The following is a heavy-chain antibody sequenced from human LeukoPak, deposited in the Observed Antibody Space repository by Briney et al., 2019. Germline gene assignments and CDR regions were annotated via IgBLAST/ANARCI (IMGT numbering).Heavy chain of an antibody. J-gene: IGHJ6*03. CDR3: ARDGIAAAGTGRYYYYYMDV. CDR2: INYSGST. CDR1: GGSFSGYY. V-gene: IGHV4-34*01. D-gene: IGHD6-13*01. Sequence: SETLSLTCAVYGGSFSGYYWSWIRQPPGKGLGGIGEINYSGSTNYNPSLKSRVTISVDTSKNQFSLKLSSVTAADTAVYYCARDGIAAAGTGRYYYYYMDVWGKGTTVTISS.